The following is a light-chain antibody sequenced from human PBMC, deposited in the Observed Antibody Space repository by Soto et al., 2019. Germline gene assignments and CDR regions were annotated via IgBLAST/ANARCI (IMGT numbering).Light chain of an antibody. CDR1: QSVSSN. CDR3: QQYNNWPPDT. V-gene: IGKV3-15*01. Sequence: EIVMTQSPDTLSVSPGERATLSCRASQSVSSNLAWYQQKPGQAPRLLTYGASTRATGIPARFSGSGSGTEFTLTISSLQSEDFAVYYCQQYNNWPPDTFGQGTKLEIK. J-gene: IGKJ2*01. CDR2: GAS.